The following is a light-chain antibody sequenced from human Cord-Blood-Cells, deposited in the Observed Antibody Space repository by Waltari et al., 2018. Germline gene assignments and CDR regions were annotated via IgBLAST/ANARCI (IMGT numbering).Light chain of an antibody. CDR3: CSYAGSSTWV. CDR1: SSDVGSYNL. J-gene: IGLJ3*02. Sequence: QSALTHPSSVSGSPGQSITISCTGTSSDVGSYNLVSWYQQHPGKAPKLMIYEGSKRPSGVSNRFSGSKSGNTASLTISGLQAEEEADYYCCSYAGSSTWVFGGGTKLTVL. CDR2: EGS. V-gene: IGLV2-23*01.